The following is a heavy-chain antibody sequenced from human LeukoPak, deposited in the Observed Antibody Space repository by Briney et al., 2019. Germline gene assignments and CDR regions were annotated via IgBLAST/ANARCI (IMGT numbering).Heavy chain of an antibody. CDR3: ARDDPVFGSYFDY. J-gene: IGHJ4*02. D-gene: IGHD3-3*01. CDR1: GGSISSGSYY. V-gene: IGHV4-61*02. CDR2: IYTSGST. Sequence: SETLSLTCIVSGGSISSGSYYWSWIRQPAGKGLQWIGRIYTSGSTNYNPSLKSRVTIPVDTSKNQFSLKLSSVTAADTAVYYCARDDPVFGSYFDYWGQGTLVTVSS.